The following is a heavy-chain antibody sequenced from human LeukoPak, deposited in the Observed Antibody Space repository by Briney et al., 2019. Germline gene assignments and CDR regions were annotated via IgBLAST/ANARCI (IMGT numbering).Heavy chain of an antibody. Sequence: GGSLRLSCAASGFTFSSYAMHWVRQAPGKGLEWVAVISYDGSNKYYADSVKGRFTISRDNSKNTLYLQMNSLRTEDTAVYYCARDPTIAAGTYYFDYWGQGTLVTVSS. V-gene: IGHV3-30*01. CDR2: ISYDGSNK. J-gene: IGHJ4*02. CDR3: ARDPTIAAGTYYFDY. CDR1: GFTFSSYA. D-gene: IGHD6-13*01.